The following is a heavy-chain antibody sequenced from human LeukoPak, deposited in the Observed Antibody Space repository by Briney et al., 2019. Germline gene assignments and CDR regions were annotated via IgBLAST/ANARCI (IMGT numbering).Heavy chain of an antibody. Sequence: GGSLRLSCAASGFTVSSNYMSWVRQAPGKGLEGVSVIYSGGSTYYADSVKGRFTISRDNSKNTLYLQMNSLRAEDTAVYYCARGPYGSGSHYDYWGQGTLVTVSS. J-gene: IGHJ4*02. CDR3: ARGPYGSGSHYDY. CDR1: GFTVSSNY. D-gene: IGHD3-10*01. V-gene: IGHV3-53*01. CDR2: IYSGGST.